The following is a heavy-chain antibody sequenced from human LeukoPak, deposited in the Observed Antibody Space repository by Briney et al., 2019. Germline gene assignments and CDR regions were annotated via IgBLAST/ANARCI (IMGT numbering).Heavy chain of an antibody. CDR2: IYYSGST. CDR1: GGSISSYY. CDR3: AREIRLDYYDRSGYYYRDAFDI. D-gene: IGHD3-22*01. V-gene: IGHV4-59*01. J-gene: IGHJ3*02. Sequence: KPSETLSLTCTVSGGSISSYYWSWIRQPPGKGLEWIGYIYYSGSTNYNPSLKSRVTISVDTSKNQFSLKLSSVTAADTAVYYCAREIRLDYYDRSGYYYRDAFDIWGQGTMLTVSS.